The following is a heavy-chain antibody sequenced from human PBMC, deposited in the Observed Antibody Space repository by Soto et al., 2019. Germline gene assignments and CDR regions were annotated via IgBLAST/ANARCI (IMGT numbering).Heavy chain of an antibody. CDR2: IYYSGST. J-gene: IGHJ4*02. D-gene: IGHD3-10*01. Sequence: PSETLSVTCTVSGGSISSYYWSWIRQPPGKGLEWIGYIYYSGSTNYNPSLKSRVTISVDTSKNQFSLKLSSVTAADTAVYYCARGDYYGSGSYRSDYWGQGTLVTVSS. V-gene: IGHV4-59*01. CDR3: ARGDYYGSGSYRSDY. CDR1: GGSISSYY.